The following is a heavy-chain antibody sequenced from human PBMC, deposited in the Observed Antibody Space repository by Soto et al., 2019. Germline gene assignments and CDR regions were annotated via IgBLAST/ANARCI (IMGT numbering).Heavy chain of an antibody. Sequence: QVQLVQSGAEVKKPESSLKVSCKTSGGTFVRHVISWVRQAPGQGPEWMGKINPLSGIPNYAQKFQDRVTFTADTDSSTAYMEQSSLRSDDTAVYYCATPACAATWCSPSHNLNHWGQGTLVTVSS. D-gene: IGHD2-2*01. CDR1: GGTFVRHV. CDR2: INPLSGIP. CDR3: ATPACAATWCSPSHNLNH. V-gene: IGHV1-69*09. J-gene: IGHJ5*02.